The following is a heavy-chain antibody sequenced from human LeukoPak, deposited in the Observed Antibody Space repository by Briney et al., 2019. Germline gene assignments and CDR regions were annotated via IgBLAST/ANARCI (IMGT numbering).Heavy chain of an antibody. CDR2: IYYSGST. CDR3: ARGRFPMVYAISFLFDY. J-gene: IGHJ4*02. D-gene: IGHD2-8*01. CDR1: GGSISSYY. Sequence: SETLSLTCTVSGGSISSYYWSWIRQPPGKGLEWIGYIYYSGSTNYNPSLKSRVTISVDTSKNQFSLKLSSVTAADTAVYYCARGRFPMVYAISFLFDYWGQGTLVTVSS. V-gene: IGHV4-59*12.